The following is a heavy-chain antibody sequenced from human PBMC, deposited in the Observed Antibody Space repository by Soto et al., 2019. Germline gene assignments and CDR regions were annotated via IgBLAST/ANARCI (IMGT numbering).Heavy chain of an antibody. CDR1: GFTFRDYA. CDR2: LSGTGGNT. J-gene: IGHJ6*02. Sequence: EVQLLESGGGLVQRGGSLRLSCVASGFTFRDYAVTWVRQAPGKGLEWVSALSGTGGNTFYADSVKGRFTISRDNSKNTLYLQMNSLRAEDTAVYYCAKDLGDNDYYYYGMDVWGQGTTVTVSS. D-gene: IGHD4-17*01. V-gene: IGHV3-23*01. CDR3: AKDLGDNDYYYYGMDV.